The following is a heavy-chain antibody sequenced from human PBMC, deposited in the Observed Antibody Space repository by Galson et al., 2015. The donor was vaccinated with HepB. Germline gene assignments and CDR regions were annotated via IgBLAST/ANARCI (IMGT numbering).Heavy chain of an antibody. J-gene: IGHJ4*02. V-gene: IGHV3-48*02. CDR3: ARDKSDYDYVWGSYRPFDY. Sequence: SLRLSCAASEFTFSIYSMNWVRQAPGKGLEWISYISSSSSSIYYADSVKGRFTISRDNARNSLYLQMNSLRDEDTAVYYCARDKSDYDYVWGSYRPFDYWGQGTLVTVSS. CDR2: ISSSSSSI. D-gene: IGHD3-16*02. CDR1: EFTFSIYS.